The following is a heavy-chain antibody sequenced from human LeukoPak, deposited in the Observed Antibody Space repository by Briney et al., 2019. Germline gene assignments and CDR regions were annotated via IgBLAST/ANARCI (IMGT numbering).Heavy chain of an antibody. CDR3: ARAPDSGSHRRWFDP. Sequence: SETLSLTCTVSGGSISSYYWNWIRQPPGKGLEWIGYISNSGNTNYNPSLKSRVTISVDTSKNQFSPKLNSVTAADTAVYYCARAPDSGSHRRWFDPWGQGTLVTVSS. CDR2: ISNSGNT. J-gene: IGHJ5*02. V-gene: IGHV4-59*01. CDR1: GGSISSYY. D-gene: IGHD1-26*01.